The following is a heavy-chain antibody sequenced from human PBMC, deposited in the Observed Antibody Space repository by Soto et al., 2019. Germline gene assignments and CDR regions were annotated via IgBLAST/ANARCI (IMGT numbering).Heavy chain of an antibody. CDR1: GFTFSSYA. J-gene: IGHJ4*02. D-gene: IGHD2-15*01. CDR3: AKDVSATPSHTRL. V-gene: IGHV3-23*01. Sequence: GGSLRLSCAASGFTFSSYAMSWVRQAPGKGLEWVSAISGSGGSTYYADSVKGRFTISRDNSKNTLYLQMNSLRAEDTAVYYSAKDVSATPSHTRLWGQGTPVTVSS. CDR2: ISGSGGST.